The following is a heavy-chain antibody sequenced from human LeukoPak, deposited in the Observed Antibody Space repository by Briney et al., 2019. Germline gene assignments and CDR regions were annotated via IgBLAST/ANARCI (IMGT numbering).Heavy chain of an antibody. V-gene: IGHV4-4*07. CDR2: IYNNEST. J-gene: IGHJ4*02. CDR1: GDAVYY. D-gene: IGHD2-15*01. CDR3: ARDIGNHFGGLDHYYYDY. Sequence: SETLSLTCTVSGDAVYYWNWIRRPAGKGLEWIGRIYNNESTWSNPSLKSRVSMSIDTSKNQFSLKLSSVTAADAAVYYCARDIGNHFGGLDHYYYDYWGPGTLVTVSS.